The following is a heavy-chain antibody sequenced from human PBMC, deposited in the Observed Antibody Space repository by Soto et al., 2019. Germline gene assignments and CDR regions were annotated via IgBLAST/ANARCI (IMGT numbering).Heavy chain of an antibody. CDR3: AKGRTRPLELGSFGDNAFDV. Sequence: EVQLVESGGCLVQPGRSLRLSCVASEFAFENYAMHWVRQAPGKGLEWVSGISWNSGTLVYAASVKGRFTVSRDNAKNSLFLQMDSLRSEDTARYFCAKGRTRPLELGSFGDNAFDVWGRGTVVSVSS. J-gene: IGHJ3*01. D-gene: IGHD3-10*01. CDR1: EFAFENYA. V-gene: IGHV3-9*01. CDR2: ISWNSGTL.